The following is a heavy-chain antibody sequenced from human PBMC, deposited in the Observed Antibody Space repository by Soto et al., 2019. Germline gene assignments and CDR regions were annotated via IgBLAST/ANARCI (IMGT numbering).Heavy chain of an antibody. CDR2: ISGSGGST. CDR1: GFTFSSYA. D-gene: IGHD3-10*01. J-gene: IGHJ6*03. Sequence: EVQLLESGGGLVQPGGSLRLSCAASGFTFSSYAMSWVRQAPGKGLEWVSAISGSGGSTYYADSVKGRFTISRDNSKNTLYLQMNSLRAEDTAVYYCAKDESLCFGDNYYYYYMDVWGKGTTVTVSS. CDR3: AKDESLCFGDNYYYYYMDV. V-gene: IGHV3-23*01.